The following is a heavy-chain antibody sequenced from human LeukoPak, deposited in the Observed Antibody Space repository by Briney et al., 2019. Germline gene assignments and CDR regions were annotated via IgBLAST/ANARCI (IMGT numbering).Heavy chain of an antibody. Sequence: SETLSLTCGVSGGSISSYYWSWIRQPPGKGLEWIGYIYYSGSTNYNPSLKSRVTISVDTSKNQFSLKLSSVTAADTAVYYCAKAGFNDAFDIWGQGTMVTVSS. CDR1: GGSISSYY. J-gene: IGHJ3*02. CDR3: AKAGFNDAFDI. V-gene: IGHV4-59*08. CDR2: IYYSGST.